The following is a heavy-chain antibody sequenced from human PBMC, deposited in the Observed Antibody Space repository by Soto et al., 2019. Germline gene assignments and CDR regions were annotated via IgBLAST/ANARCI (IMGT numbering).Heavy chain of an antibody. J-gene: IGHJ4*02. Sequence: SETLSLTCSVSGGSISSSTYYRGWIRQPPGKGLEWIGSVYFSATTYYNPSLKSRLTFSEDTSKNLFSLKLSSVTAADTAVYYCARHGLSSSGWTAAGFDYWGQGIVVTVSS. CDR3: ARHGLSSSGWTAAGFDY. D-gene: IGHD6-19*01. V-gene: IGHV4-39*01. CDR2: VYFSATT. CDR1: GGSISSSTYY.